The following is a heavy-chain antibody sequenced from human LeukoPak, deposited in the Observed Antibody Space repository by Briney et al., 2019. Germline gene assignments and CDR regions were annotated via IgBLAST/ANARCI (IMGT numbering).Heavy chain of an antibody. Sequence: SVKVSCKASGGTFSSYAISWVRQAPGQGLEWMGRTIPIFGTANYAQKFQGRVTITTDESTSTAFMELSSLRSEDTAVYYCARDEGPPIWFDPWGQGTLVTVSS. CDR1: GGTFSSYA. J-gene: IGHJ5*02. V-gene: IGHV1-69*05. CDR2: TIPIFGTA. CDR3: ARDEGPPIWFDP.